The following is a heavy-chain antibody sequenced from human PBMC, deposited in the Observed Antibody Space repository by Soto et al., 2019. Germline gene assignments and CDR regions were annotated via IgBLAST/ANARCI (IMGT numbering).Heavy chain of an antibody. Sequence: EVQLLESGGGLVQPGGSLRLSCAASGFTFSSYAMRWVRQAPVKGLEWVSSISGSGGSTYYADSVKGRFTISRHNSKNTLYLQMNSLRSEDTAVYYCARRGRGSYYDYWGQGTLVTVSS. V-gene: IGHV3-23*01. CDR1: GFTFSSYA. CDR3: ARRGRGSYYDY. D-gene: IGHD1-26*01. J-gene: IGHJ4*02. CDR2: ISGSGGST.